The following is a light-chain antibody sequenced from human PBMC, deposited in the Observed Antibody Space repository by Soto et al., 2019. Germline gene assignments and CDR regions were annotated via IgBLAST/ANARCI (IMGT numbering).Light chain of an antibody. CDR2: STS. CDR1: QRFGSSN. CDR3: QQRSQWPPMT. Sequence: EIVLTPSPGTLSLFPGERGTLSRRALQRFGSSNLAWYQQKPGQAPRLLIYSTSSRATGIPDRFSGTGSGTDFTLTISSLEPEDVAVYYCQQRSQWPPMTFGQGTRLENK. J-gene: IGKJ5*01. V-gene: IGKV3D-20*02.